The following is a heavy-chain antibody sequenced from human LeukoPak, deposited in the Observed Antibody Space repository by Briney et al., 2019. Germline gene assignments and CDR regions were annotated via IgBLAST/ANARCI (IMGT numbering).Heavy chain of an antibody. CDR1: GYTFTSYA. J-gene: IGHJ4*02. CDR2: ISAGNGNT. D-gene: IGHD1-26*01. V-gene: IGHV1-3*01. Sequence: AASVKVSCKASGYTFTSYAIHWVRQAPGQRLEWMGWISAGNGNTKYSQNFQGRVTFISSTSATTAFMELSSLRSEDAAVYYCARDSGSGSNDYWGQGTLVTVSS. CDR3: ARDSGSGSNDY.